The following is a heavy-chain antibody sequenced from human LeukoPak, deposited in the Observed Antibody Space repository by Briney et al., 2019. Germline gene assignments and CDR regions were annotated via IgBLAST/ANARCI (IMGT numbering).Heavy chain of an antibody. CDR2: IYHSGST. CDR1: GYSISSGYY. Sequence: SETLSLTCAVSGYSISSGYYWGWIRQPPGKGLKWIGSIYHSGSTYYNPSLKSRVTISVDTSKNQFSLKLSSVTAADTAVYYCARHRNLDTAYYMDVWGKGTTVTVSS. D-gene: IGHD5-18*01. CDR3: ARHRNLDTAYYMDV. J-gene: IGHJ6*03. V-gene: IGHV4-38-2*01.